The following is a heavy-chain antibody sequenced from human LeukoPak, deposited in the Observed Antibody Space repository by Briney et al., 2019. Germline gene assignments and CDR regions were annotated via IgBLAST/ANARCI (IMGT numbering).Heavy chain of an antibody. Sequence: PSETLSLTCAVYGGSFSAYYWGWIRQSPGKGLEWIGEINHSGSTNYNPSLKSRVSISVDMSKNQFSLKLSSVTAADTAVYYCARLPPQYVFFDFWGQGTLVTVSS. V-gene: IGHV4-34*01. D-gene: IGHD4-11*01. CDR1: GGSFSAYY. J-gene: IGHJ4*02. CDR3: ARLPPQYVFFDF. CDR2: INHSGST.